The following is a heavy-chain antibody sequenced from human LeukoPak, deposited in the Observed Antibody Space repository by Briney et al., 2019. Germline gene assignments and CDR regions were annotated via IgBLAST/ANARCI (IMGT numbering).Heavy chain of an antibody. D-gene: IGHD2-2*01. J-gene: IGHJ1*01. CDR1: GFRVGRGW. V-gene: IGHV3-7*01. CDR3: ATLDSTKSVL. Sequence: VQPGGSLRLTCGASGFRVGRGWICWGRQAPGKGLEWVACVKQDGTEKNYVVSVWGRFTVSVDNGKNSLYLQMNSLRAEDTAKYYCATLDSTKSVLWGRGTAVIVSS. CDR2: VKQDGTEK.